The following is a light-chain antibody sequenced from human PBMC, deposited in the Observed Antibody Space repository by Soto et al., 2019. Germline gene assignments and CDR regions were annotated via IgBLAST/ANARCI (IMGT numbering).Light chain of an antibody. Sequence: EIVLTQSPGTLSLSPGERATLSCRASQSVSSSYLAWYQQKPGQAPRLLIYGASSRATGIPDRFSSSGSGTDLTITISSLAPEDFAGSYCQQYGSSPFTFGPGTKVDIK. J-gene: IGKJ3*01. CDR2: GAS. CDR1: QSVSSSY. V-gene: IGKV3-20*01. CDR3: QQYGSSPFT.